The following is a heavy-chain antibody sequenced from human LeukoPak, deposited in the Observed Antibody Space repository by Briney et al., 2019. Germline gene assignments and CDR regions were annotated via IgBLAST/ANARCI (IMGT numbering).Heavy chain of an antibody. D-gene: IGHD3-10*01. CDR2: IYYSGST. CDR3: ALWFGELGAFDP. V-gene: IGHV4-31*03. CDR1: GGSISSGGYY. J-gene: IGHJ5*02. Sequence: SQTLSLTCTVSGGSISSGGYYWSWIRQHPGTGLEWIGYIYYSGSTYYNPSLKSRVTTSVDTSKNQFSLKLSSVTAADTAVYYCALWFGELGAFDPWGQGTLVTVSS.